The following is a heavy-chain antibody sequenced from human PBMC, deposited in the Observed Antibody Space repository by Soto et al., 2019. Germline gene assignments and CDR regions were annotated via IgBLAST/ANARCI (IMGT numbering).Heavy chain of an antibody. D-gene: IGHD2-8*02. CDR3: ARVLDYFDY. J-gene: IGHJ4*02. Sequence: SETLSLTGPVSGCSISSGDYYWSWIRQPPGKGLEWIGYIYYSGSTYYNPSLKSRVTISVDTSKNQFSLKLSSVTAADTAVYYCARVLDYFDYWGQGNLVTVSS. CDR1: GCSISSGDYY. CDR2: IYYSGST. V-gene: IGHV4-30-4*01.